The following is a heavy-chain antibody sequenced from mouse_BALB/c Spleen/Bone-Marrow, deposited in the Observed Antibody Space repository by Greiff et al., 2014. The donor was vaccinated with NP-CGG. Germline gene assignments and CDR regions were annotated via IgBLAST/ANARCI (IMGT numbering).Heavy chain of an antibody. CDR2: INPSNGRT. CDR3: AREGNYYGSIAMDY. J-gene: IGHJ4*01. V-gene: IGHV1S81*02. D-gene: IGHD1-1*01. CDR1: GYTSTSYW. Sequence: VQRVESGAELVKPGASVKLSCKASGYTSTSYWMHWVKQRPGQGLEWIGEINPSNGRTNYNEKFKSKATLTVDKSSSTAYMQLSSLTSEDSAVYYCAREGNYYGSIAMDYWGQGTSVTVSS.